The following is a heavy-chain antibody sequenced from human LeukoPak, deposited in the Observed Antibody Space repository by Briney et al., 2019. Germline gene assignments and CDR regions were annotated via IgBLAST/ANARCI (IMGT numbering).Heavy chain of an antibody. J-gene: IGHJ1*01. Sequence: ASVKVSCKASGYTFTGYYMHWVRQAPGQGPEWMGWINPNSGGTNYAQKFQGRVAMTRDTSISTAYMELSRLRPDDTAVYYCARDGVGYYDSSGYYYFQHWGQGTLVTVSS. V-gene: IGHV1-2*02. CDR2: INPNSGGT. CDR1: GYTFTGYY. CDR3: ARDGVGYYDSSGYYYFQH. D-gene: IGHD3-22*01.